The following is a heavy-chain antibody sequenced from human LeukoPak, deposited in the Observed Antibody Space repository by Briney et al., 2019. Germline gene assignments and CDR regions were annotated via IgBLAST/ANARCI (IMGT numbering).Heavy chain of an antibody. V-gene: IGHV1-2*02. J-gene: IGHJ4*02. CDR3: ARAYCGGDCLYYFDY. CDR1: GYTFTSYG. D-gene: IGHD2-21*02. CDR2: INPNSGGT. Sequence: GASVKVSCKASGYTFTSYGISWVRQAPGQGLEWMGWINPNSGGTNYAQKFQGRVTMTRDTSISTAYMELSRLRSDDTAVYYCARAYCGGDCLYYFDYWGQGTLVTVSS.